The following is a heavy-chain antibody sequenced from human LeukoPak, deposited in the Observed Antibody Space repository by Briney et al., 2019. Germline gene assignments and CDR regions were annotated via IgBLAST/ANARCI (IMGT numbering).Heavy chain of an antibody. CDR2: ISAYNGNT. J-gene: IGHJ4*02. Sequence: EASVKDSCKASGYTFTSYGISCVRQAPGQGLEWMGWISAYNGNTNYAQKLQGRVTMTTDTSTSTAYMELRSLRSDDTAVYYCARGDRYSSSWYTDYWGQGTLVTVSS. CDR3: ARGDRYSSSWYTDY. V-gene: IGHV1-18*04. D-gene: IGHD6-13*01. CDR1: GYTFTSYG.